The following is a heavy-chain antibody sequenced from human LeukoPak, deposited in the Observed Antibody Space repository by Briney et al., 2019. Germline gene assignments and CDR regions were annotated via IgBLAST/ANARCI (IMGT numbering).Heavy chain of an antibody. CDR3: ARVWYSSSSDFDY. J-gene: IGHJ4*02. CDR1: GFTFSSYW. CDR2: INTDGSST. D-gene: IGHD6-6*01. Sequence: GGSLRLSCAASGFTFSSYWMHWVRQAPGKGLVWVSRINTDGSSTNYADSVKGRFTISRDNAKNTLYLQMNSLRAEDTAVYYCARVWYSSSSDFDYWGQGTLVTVSS. V-gene: IGHV3-74*01.